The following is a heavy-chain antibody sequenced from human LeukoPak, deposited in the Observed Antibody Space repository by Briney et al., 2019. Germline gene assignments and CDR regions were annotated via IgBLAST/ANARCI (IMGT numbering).Heavy chain of an antibody. J-gene: IGHJ5*02. Sequence: SETLSLTCTVSGGSISSYYWSWIRQPPGKGLEWTGYIYYSVSTNYYPSLKSRVTISVDTSKNQFSLKLSSVTAADTAVYYCARGGYCSSTSYYKVGWFDPWGQGTLVTVSS. CDR2: IYYSVST. D-gene: IGHD2-2*02. V-gene: IGHV4-59*01. CDR1: GGSISSYY. CDR3: ARGGYCSSTSYYKVGWFDP.